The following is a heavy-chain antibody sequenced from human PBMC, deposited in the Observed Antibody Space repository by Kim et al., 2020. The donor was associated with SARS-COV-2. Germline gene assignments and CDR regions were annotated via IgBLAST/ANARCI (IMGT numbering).Heavy chain of an antibody. CDR3: AKGSSWFYYYGMDV. D-gene: IGHD6-13*01. V-gene: IGHV3-23*01. CDR1: GFIFSSYA. CDR2: ISGSGGST. J-gene: IGHJ6*02. Sequence: GGSLRLSCAASGFIFSSYAMSWVRQAPGKGLEWVSGISGSGGSTDYADSVKGRFTISRDNSKNTLYLQMNSLRAEDSGIYYCAKGSSWFYYYGMDVWGQGTTVTVSS.